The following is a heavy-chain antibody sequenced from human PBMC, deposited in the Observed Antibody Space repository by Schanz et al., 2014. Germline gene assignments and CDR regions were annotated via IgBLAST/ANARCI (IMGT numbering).Heavy chain of an antibody. Sequence: QVQLVQSGAEVKKPGSSVTVSCKASGYTFTTYALNWVRQAPGQGLEWMGWINSNTGNPTYAPAFTGRFVFSLDTSVSTAYLQIIGLQAEDSAVFYCARGRGGNTGYEAADYWGQGTRVTVSS. CDR1: GYTFTTYA. V-gene: IGHV7-4-1*02. CDR2: INSNTGNP. J-gene: IGHJ4*02. D-gene: IGHD5-12*01. CDR3: ARGRGGNTGYEAADY.